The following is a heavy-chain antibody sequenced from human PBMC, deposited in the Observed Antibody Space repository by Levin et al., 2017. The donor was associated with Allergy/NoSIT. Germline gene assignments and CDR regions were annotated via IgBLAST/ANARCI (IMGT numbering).Heavy chain of an antibody. CDR3: AEENAGYFDY. Sequence: KISCKASGGTFSSYAISWVRQAPGQGLEWMGGIIPIFGTANYAQKFQGRVTITADKSTSTAYMELSSLRSEDTAVYYCAEENAGYFDYWGQGTLVTVSS. CDR1: GGTFSSYA. J-gene: IGHJ4*02. CDR2: IIPIFGTA. V-gene: IGHV1-69*06.